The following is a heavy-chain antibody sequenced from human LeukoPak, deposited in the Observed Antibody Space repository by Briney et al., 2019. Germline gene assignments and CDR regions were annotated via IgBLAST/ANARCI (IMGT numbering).Heavy chain of an antibody. V-gene: IGHV4-31*03. J-gene: IGHJ4*02. CDR1: GGSISSGGYY. CDR2: IYCSGST. CDR3: ARVRSRYYYDSSGYYTD. D-gene: IGHD3-22*01. Sequence: SQTLSLTCTVSGGSISSGGYYWSWIRQHPGKGLEWIGYIYCSGSTYYNPSLKSRVTISVDTSKNQFSLKLSSVTAADTAVYYCARVRSRYYYDSSGYYTDWGQGTLVTVSS.